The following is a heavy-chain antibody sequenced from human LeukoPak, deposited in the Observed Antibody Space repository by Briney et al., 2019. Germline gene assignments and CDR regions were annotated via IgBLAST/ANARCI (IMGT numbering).Heavy chain of an antibody. CDR1: GGSISSSSYY. CDR2: IYYSGST. V-gene: IGHV4-39*07. D-gene: IGHD3-10*01. CDR3: ARDFSSPYYGSGFLGFFDY. J-gene: IGHJ4*02. Sequence: KTSETLSLTCTVSGGSISSSSYYWGWIRQPPGKGLEWIGSIYYSGSTYYNPSLKSRVTISVDTSKNQFSLKLSSVTAADTAVYYCARDFSSPYYGSGFLGFFDYWGQGTLVTVSS.